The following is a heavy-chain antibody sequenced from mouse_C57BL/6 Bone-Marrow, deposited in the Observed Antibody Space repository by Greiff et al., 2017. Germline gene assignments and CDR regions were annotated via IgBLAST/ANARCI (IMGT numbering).Heavy chain of an antibody. V-gene: IGHV1-54*01. D-gene: IGHD1-1*01. J-gene: IGHJ4*01. CDR1: GYAFNNYL. Sequence: QVQLQQSGAELVRPGTSVKVSCKASGYAFNNYLIEWVKQRPGQGLEWIGVINPGSGGTNYNEKFKGKATLTADKAYSTAYMQLSSLTSEDSAVYVCARMDYGSSYGAMDYWGQGTSVTVSA. CDR2: INPGSGGT. CDR3: ARMDYGSSYGAMDY.